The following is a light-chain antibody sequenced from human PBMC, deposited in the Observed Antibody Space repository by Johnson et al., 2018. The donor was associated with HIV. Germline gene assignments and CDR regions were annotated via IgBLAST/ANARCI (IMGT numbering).Light chain of an antibody. CDR2: DNN. V-gene: IGLV1-51*01. CDR3: GTWDSSLSEGV. Sequence: QSVLTQSPSVSAAPGQKVTISCSGSSSNIGNNYVSWYQQLPGTAPKLLIYDNNKRPSGIPDRFSGSQSGTSATLGITGLQNGDEADYYCGTWDSSLSEGVFGTGTKVTVL. CDR1: SSNIGNNY. J-gene: IGLJ1*01.